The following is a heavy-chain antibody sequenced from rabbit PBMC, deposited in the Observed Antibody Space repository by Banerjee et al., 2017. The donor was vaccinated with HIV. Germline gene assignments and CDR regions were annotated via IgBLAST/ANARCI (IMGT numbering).Heavy chain of an antibody. CDR3: ATYDGGTGVFGL. CDR2: VYAGGSGGIP. D-gene: IGHD7-1*01. J-gene: IGHJ4*01. Sequence: QSLEESGGGLVQPEGSLTLTCTASGFSFSSSYYMCWVRQAPGKGLEWIACVYAGGSGGIPYYATWAKGRFTISKTSSTTVSLKMTSLTAADTATYFCATYDGGTGVFGLWGQGTLVTVS. V-gene: IGHV1S40*01. CDR1: GFSFSSSYY.